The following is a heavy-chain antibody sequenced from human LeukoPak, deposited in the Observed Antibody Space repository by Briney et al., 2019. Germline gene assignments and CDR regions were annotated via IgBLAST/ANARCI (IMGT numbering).Heavy chain of an antibody. Sequence: GGSLRLSRVVSGFTFSSYGMHWVRQAPGKGLEWAAAISYDGSNKFYADSVKGRFTISRDNSKNTLYLQMNSLRAEDTAVYYCAKRGSYGDHGAGNNWFDPWGQGTLVTVSS. D-gene: IGHD4-17*01. CDR2: ISYDGSNK. CDR3: AKRGSYGDHGAGNNWFDP. V-gene: IGHV3-30*18. CDR1: GFTFSSYG. J-gene: IGHJ5*02.